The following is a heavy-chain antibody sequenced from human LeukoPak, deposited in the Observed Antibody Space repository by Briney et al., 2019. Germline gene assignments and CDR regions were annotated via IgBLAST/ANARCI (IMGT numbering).Heavy chain of an antibody. CDR2: ISWNSGSI. CDR1: GFTFDDYT. CDR3: ARGDGRYSSGINYFEY. Sequence: PGGSLRLSCAASGFTFDDYTMHWVRQAPGKGLEWVSGISWNSGSIGYADSVKGRFTISRDNAKNSLYLQMNSLRAEDTALYYCARGDGRYSSGINYFEYWGQGTLVTVSS. J-gene: IGHJ4*02. V-gene: IGHV3-9*01. D-gene: IGHD6-19*01.